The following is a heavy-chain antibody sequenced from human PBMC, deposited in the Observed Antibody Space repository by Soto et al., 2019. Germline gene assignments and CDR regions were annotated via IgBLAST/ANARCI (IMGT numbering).Heavy chain of an antibody. CDR3: ARDPGMITFGGVIDYYYYYYGMDV. CDR1: GFTFSSYA. CDR2: ISYDGSNK. Sequence: GGSLRLSCAASGFTFSSYAMHWVRQAPGKGLEWVAVISYDGSNKYYADSVKGRFTIYRDNSKNTLYLQMNSLRAEDTAVYYCARDPGMITFGGVIDYYYYYYGMDVWGQGTTVTVSS. V-gene: IGHV3-30-3*01. D-gene: IGHD3-16*02. J-gene: IGHJ6*02.